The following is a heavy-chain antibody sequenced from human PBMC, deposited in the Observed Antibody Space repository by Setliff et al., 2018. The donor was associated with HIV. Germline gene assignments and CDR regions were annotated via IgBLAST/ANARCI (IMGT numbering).Heavy chain of an antibody. CDR3: ARDRRGYYYGSGSCYMDV. CDR2: IYTSGIT. CDR1: GGSMSTYY. D-gene: IGHD3-10*01. V-gene: IGHV4-4*08. J-gene: IGHJ6*03. Sequence: PSETLSLTCTVSGGSMSTYYWSWIRQPPGKGLEWIGYIYTSGITDYNPSLKSRVTISGDTSKNQFSLKLSSVTAADTAVYYCARDRRGYYYGSGSCYMDVWGTGTTVTVSS.